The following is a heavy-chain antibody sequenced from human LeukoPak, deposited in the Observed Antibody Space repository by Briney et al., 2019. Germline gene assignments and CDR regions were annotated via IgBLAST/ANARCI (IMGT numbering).Heavy chain of an antibody. J-gene: IGHJ4*02. CDR2: ISWNSGSI. CDR1: GFTFDDYV. V-gene: IGHV3-9*01. CDR3: AKDIRGHSSLIDY. D-gene: IGHD6-13*01. Sequence: GGSLRLSCAASGFTFDDYVMHWVRQAPGKGLEWVSGISWNSGSIGYADSVKGRFTISRDNAKNSLYLQMNSLRAEDTALYYCAKDIRGHSSLIDYWGQGTLVTVSS.